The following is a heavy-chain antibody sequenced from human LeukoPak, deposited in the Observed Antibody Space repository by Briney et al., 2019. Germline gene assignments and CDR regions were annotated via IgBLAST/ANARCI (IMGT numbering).Heavy chain of an antibody. D-gene: IGHD2/OR15-2a*01. CDR1: GASISSSNW. CDR2: IHHRGGT. V-gene: IGHV4-4*02. J-gene: IGHJ3*02. CDR3: ATSNDAFNI. Sequence: PSETLSLTCAVSGASISSSNWWSCVRQPPGKGLEWIGEIHHRGGTNYNPSLRSRVTISIDTSKNQFSLKLTSVTAADTAVYYCATSNDAFNIWGQGTMVTVSS.